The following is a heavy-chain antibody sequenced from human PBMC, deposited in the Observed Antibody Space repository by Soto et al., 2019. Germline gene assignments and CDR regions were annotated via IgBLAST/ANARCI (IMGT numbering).Heavy chain of an antibody. CDR2: ISGSGGST. J-gene: IGHJ5*02. V-gene: IGHV3-23*01. CDR1: GFTFSSYA. CDR3: AKDKMYYYGSGSRHGGLYNWFDP. D-gene: IGHD3-10*01. Sequence: GESLKISCAASGFTFSSYAMSWVRQAPGKGLEWVSAISGSGGSTYYADSVKGRFTISRDNSKNTLYLQMNSLRAEDTAVYYCAKDKMYYYGSGSRHGGLYNWFDPWGQGTLVTVSS.